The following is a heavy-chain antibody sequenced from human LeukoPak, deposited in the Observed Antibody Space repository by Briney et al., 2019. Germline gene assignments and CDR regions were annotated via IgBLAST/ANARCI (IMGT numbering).Heavy chain of an antibody. CDR3: ARDSYDSSGYPSFGY. Sequence: GGSLRLSCAASGFTFTTYSMNWVRQAPGKGLEWVSSISSSSSYIYYADSVKGRFTISRDNAKNSLYLQMNSLTAEDTALYYCARDSYDSSGYPSFGYWGQGTLVNVSS. CDR2: ISSSSSYI. J-gene: IGHJ4*02. D-gene: IGHD3-22*01. V-gene: IGHV3-21*01. CDR1: GFTFTTYS.